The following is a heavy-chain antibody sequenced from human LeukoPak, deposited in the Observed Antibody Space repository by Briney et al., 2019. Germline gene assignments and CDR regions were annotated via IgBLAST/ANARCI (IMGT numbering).Heavy chain of an antibody. CDR3: ARDSGWNYVDLEY. D-gene: IGHD1-7*01. V-gene: IGHV3-66*01. CDR2: TYSGGST. CDR1: GFTVSSNY. J-gene: IGHJ4*02. Sequence: PGGSLRLSCAASGFTVSSNYMSWVRQAPGKGLEWVSVTYSGGSTYYAASVKGRFTISRDNSKNTVYLQMNNLRAEDTAVYYCARDSGWNYVDLEYWGQGTLVTVSP.